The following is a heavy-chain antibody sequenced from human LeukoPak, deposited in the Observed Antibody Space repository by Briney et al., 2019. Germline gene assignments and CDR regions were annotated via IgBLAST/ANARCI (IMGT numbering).Heavy chain of an antibody. D-gene: IGHD1-1*01. V-gene: IGHV3-21*04. Sequence: GGSLRLSCAAPGITFSNYNMNWVRQAPGKGLEWISSITSSSSYTFYADSVKGRFTISRDNAKNSLYLQMNSLRVEDTAIYYCARDPYNGAYSEGYYYYYMDVWGKGTTVTISS. J-gene: IGHJ6*03. CDR2: ITSSSSYT. CDR3: ARDPYNGAYSEGYYYYYMDV. CDR1: GITFSNYN.